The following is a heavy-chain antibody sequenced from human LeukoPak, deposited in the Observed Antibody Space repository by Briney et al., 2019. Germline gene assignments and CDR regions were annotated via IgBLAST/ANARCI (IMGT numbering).Heavy chain of an antibody. CDR1: GFTFSNYA. CDR2: LSNSGGIT. J-gene: IGHJ3*02. V-gene: IGHV3-23*01. D-gene: IGHD3-22*01. Sequence: GGSLRLSCAASGFTFSNYAVSWVRQAPGKGLEWVSTLSNSGGITYYADSVKGRFTISRDNSKNTLYLLMNSLRAEDTAVYYCAKLPYNYDSSGSYYIDGFDMWGPGTMCTVSS. CDR3: AKLPYNYDSSGSYYIDGFDM.